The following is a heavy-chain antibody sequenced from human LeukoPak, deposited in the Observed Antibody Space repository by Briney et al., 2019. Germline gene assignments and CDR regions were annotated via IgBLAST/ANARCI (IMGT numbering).Heavy chain of an antibody. D-gene: IGHD3-3*02. V-gene: IGHV4-30-4*01. CDR1: GGSISSGDYY. J-gene: IGHJ4*02. CDR2: IYYSGST. Sequence: SQTLSLTCTVSGGSISSGDYYWRWLRQPPGRGLEWMGYIYYSGSTYYNPSLKSRVTISEYTSKNQFSLKLSSVTAADTAVYYCARDAEMRYYFDYWGQGTLVTVSS. CDR3: ARDAEMRYYFDY.